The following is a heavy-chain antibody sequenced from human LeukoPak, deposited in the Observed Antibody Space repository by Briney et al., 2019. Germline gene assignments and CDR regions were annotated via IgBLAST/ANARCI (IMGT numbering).Heavy chain of an antibody. J-gene: IGHJ4*02. Sequence: PSETLSLTCAVYGGSLSGYYWSWIRQPPGKGLEWIGEINHSGSTNYNPSLKSRVTISVDTSKNQFSLKLSSVTAADTAVYYCARGRGPPWIQLWLLGFDYWGQGTLVTVSS. D-gene: IGHD5-18*01. V-gene: IGHV4-34*01. CDR1: GGSLSGYY. CDR2: INHSGST. CDR3: ARGRGPPWIQLWLLGFDY.